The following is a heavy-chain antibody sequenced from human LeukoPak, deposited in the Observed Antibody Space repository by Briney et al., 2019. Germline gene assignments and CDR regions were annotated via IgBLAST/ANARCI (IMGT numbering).Heavy chain of an antibody. V-gene: IGHV2-5*01. CDR2: IYWNDDK. D-gene: IGHD2-2*01. Sequence: SGPTLVNPTQTLTLTCTFSGFSLSPRGGGVVWIRQPPGKALEWLALIYWNDDKRYNPSLKTRLTTTKDTSKHQVGLTMTNMDPVDTATYYCAHSRLSAAVHDAFDIWGQGTMVTVSS. CDR1: GFSLSPRGGG. CDR3: AHSRLSAAVHDAFDI. J-gene: IGHJ3*02.